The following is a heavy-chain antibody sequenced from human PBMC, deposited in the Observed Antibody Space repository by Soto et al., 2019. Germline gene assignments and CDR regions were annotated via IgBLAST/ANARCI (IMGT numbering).Heavy chain of an antibody. CDR3: ASLQYRGSSSPYYYYGMDV. CDR1: GGTFSSYT. Sequence: GASVKVSCKDSGGTFSSYTISWVRQAPGQGLEWMGRIIPILGIANYAQKFQGRVTITADESTSTAYMELSSLRSEDTAVYYCASLQYRGSSSPYYYYGMDVWAQAPTVTVSS. J-gene: IGHJ6*02. D-gene: IGHD6-6*01. CDR2: IIPILGIA. V-gene: IGHV1-69*02.